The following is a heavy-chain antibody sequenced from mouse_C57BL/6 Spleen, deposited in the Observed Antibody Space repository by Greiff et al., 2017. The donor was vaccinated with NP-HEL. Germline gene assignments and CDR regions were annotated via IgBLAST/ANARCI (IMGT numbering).Heavy chain of an antibody. CDR3: ARLGDEGYFDY. CDR2: IYPSDSET. J-gene: IGHJ2*01. D-gene: IGHD3-3*01. CDR1: GYTFTSYW. Sequence: VQLQQPGAELVRPGSSVKLSCKASGYTFTSYWMDWVKQRPGQGLEWIGNIYPSDSETHYNQKFKDKATLTVDKSSSTAYMQLSSLTSEDSAVYYCARLGDEGYFDYWGQGTTLTVSS. V-gene: IGHV1-61*01.